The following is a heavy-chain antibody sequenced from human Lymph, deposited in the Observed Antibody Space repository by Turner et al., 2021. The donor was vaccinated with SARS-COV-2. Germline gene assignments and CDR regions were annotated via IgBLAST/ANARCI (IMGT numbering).Heavy chain of an antibody. V-gene: IGHV1-69*10. CDR1: GGTFSSYA. CDR3: ARVVGGFGELGYYYYYGMDV. J-gene: IGHJ6*02. CDR2: IIPILRIA. Sequence: QVQLVQSGAEVKKPGSSVKVSCKASGGTFSSYAISWVRQAPGQGLGWMGGIIPILRIATSAQKFQGRVTITADKPTSTAYMELSSLRSEDTAVFYCARVVGGFGELGYYYYYGMDVWGQGTTVTVSS. D-gene: IGHD3-10*01.